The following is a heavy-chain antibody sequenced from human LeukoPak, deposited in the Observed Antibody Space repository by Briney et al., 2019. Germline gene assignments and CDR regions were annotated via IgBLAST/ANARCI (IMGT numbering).Heavy chain of an antibody. D-gene: IGHD2-2*01. Sequence: GGSLRLSCVASGFTFRTYWMSWVRQAPGKGLEWVANINQDGGEKYFVDSVKGRFTVSRDNAKNSLYLQMNSLRAEDTAVYYCVRGDLVIVPAATDSWGQGTLVTVSS. V-gene: IGHV3-7*01. CDR3: VRGDLVIVPAATDS. CDR1: GFTFRTYW. CDR2: INQDGGEK. J-gene: IGHJ4*02.